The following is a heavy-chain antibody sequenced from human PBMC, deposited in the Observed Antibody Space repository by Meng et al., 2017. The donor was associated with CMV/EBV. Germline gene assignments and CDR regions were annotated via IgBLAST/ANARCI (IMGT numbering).Heavy chain of an antibody. CDR2: IRYDGSNK. D-gene: IGHD3-3*01. V-gene: IGHV3-30*02. Sequence: GGSLSLSCAASGFTFSSYGMHWVRQAPGKGLEWVAFIRYDGSNKYYADSVKGRFTISRDNSKNTLYLQMNSLRAEDTAVYYCARAGFLEWAFDYWGQGTLVTVSS. J-gene: IGHJ4*02. CDR3: ARAGFLEWAFDY. CDR1: GFTFSSYG.